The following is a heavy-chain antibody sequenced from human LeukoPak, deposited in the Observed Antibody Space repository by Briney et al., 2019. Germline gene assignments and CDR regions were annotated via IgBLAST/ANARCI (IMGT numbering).Heavy chain of an antibody. CDR1: GFTFSSYS. CDR3: ARDPDYYDSLTDY. D-gene: IGHD3-22*01. CDR2: ISSSSSYI. Sequence: PGGSLRLSCAASGFTFSSYSMNWVRQAPGKGLEWVSSISSSSSYIYYADSVKGRFTISRDNARNSLYLQMNSLRAEDTAVYYCARDPDYYDSLTDYWGQGTLVTVSS. V-gene: IGHV3-21*01. J-gene: IGHJ4*02.